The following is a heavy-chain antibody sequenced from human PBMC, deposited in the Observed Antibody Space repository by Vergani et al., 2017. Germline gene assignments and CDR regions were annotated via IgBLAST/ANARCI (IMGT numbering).Heavy chain of an antibody. CDR1: GITFRDYY. J-gene: IGHJ6*02. CDR2: INQDGSAK. V-gene: IGHV3-7*01. Sequence: EVHLVESGGSSVQRGGSLRLSCVVSGITFRDYYMSWVRQAPGKGLEWVANINQDGSAKYYVESVKGRFTVSRDNSRRSLFLQMNGLRDDDTAVYYCAKGVYCSSTSCYEGRGYYYGMGVWGQGTTVTFSS. D-gene: IGHD2-2*01. CDR3: AKGVYCSSTSCYEGRGYYYGMGV.